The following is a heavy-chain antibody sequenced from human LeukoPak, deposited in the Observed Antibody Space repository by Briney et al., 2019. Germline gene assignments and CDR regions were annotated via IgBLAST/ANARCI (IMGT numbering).Heavy chain of an antibody. J-gene: IGHJ3*02. Sequence: SATLSLTCTVSGGSISSYYWSWIRQPPWKGLEWIGYIYYSGSTNYNPSLKSRVIISVDTSKNQFSLKLSSVTAADTAVYYCARARWAYDAFDIWGQGTMVTVSS. V-gene: IGHV4-59*01. CDR2: IYYSGST. CDR3: ARARWAYDAFDI. CDR1: GGSISSYY. D-gene: IGHD4-23*01.